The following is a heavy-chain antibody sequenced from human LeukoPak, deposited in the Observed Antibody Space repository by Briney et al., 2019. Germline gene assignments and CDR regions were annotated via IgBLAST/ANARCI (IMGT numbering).Heavy chain of an antibody. Sequence: ASVKVSCKASGYTFTGYYMHWVRQAPGQGLEWMGWMNPNSGNTGYAQKFQGRVTITRNTSISTAYMELSSLRSEDTAVHYCATSYRERNDYWGQGTLVTVSS. V-gene: IGHV1-8*03. CDR1: GYTFTGYY. CDR2: MNPNSGNT. D-gene: IGHD1-26*01. J-gene: IGHJ4*02. CDR3: ATSYRERNDY.